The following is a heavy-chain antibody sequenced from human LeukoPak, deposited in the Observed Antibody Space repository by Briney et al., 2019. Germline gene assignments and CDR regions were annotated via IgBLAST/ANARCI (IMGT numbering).Heavy chain of an antibody. Sequence: GESLKISCKDSGDTFSTYWIGWVPQMPGKGLEWMGIIYPADSNPRYSPSFQGQVTISADKSISTAYLQWSSLKASDSAMYYCVRNGLGTNWFGFDYWGQGTLVTVSS. V-gene: IGHV5-51*01. CDR3: VRNGLGTNWFGFDY. CDR2: IYPADSNP. CDR1: GDTFSTYW. J-gene: IGHJ4*02. D-gene: IGHD1-1*01.